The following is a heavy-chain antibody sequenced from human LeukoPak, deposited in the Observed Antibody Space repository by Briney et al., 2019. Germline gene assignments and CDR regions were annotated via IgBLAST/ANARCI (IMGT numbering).Heavy chain of an antibody. J-gene: IGHJ3*02. V-gene: IGHV1-69*13. CDR2: IIPIFGTA. Sequence: SVKVSCKASGGTFSSYAISWVRQAPGQGLEWMGGIIPIFGTANYAQKFQGRVTITADESTSTAYMELSSLRSEDTAVYYCAGYDSSGYYYELAFDIWGQGTMVTVSS. CDR1: GGTFSSYA. D-gene: IGHD3-22*01. CDR3: AGYDSSGYYYELAFDI.